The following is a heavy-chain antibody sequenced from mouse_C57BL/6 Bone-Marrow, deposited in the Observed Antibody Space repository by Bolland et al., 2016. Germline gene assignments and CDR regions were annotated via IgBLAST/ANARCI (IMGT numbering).Heavy chain of an antibody. CDR3: ARRRDWFAY. V-gene: IGHV5-9*01. Sequence: TYYPDSVKGRFTISRGNAKNTLYLQMSSLRSEDTALYYCARRRDWFAYWGQGTLV. CDR2: T. J-gene: IGHJ3*01.